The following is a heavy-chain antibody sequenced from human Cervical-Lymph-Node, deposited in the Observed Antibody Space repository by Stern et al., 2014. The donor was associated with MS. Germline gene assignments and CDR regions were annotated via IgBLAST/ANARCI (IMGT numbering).Heavy chain of an antibody. CDR3: ARLTDVDIVKTIGSLDS. J-gene: IGHJ4*02. CDR2: IYPTDPDI. V-gene: IGHV5-51*04. CDR1: GNNFNRQW. Sequence: EVQLVESGAEVRKPGESLKISCKGTGNNFNRQWLAWVRQMPGKGLEWMGMIYPTDPDIRYSPSFQGQVTMSADTPISTAYLQWSGLKASDTAIYYCARLTDVDIVKTIGSLDSWGQGTLVTVSS. D-gene: IGHD5-12*01.